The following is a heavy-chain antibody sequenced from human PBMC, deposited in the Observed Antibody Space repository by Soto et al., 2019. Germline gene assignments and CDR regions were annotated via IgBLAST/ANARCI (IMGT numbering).Heavy chain of an antibody. CDR1: GGSVSSGGDY. D-gene: IGHD6-13*01. J-gene: IGHJ4*02. CDR3: ARVSPIASAPVAS. V-gene: IGHV4-31*11. CDR2: ISDSGST. Sequence: PSETLSLTCAVCGGSVSSGGDYWSWIRQLPGKGLEWIGYISDSGSTYYTPSLKSRVTISVDTSKNQFSLKLSSVTAADTAVYYCARVSPIASAPVASWGQGTLVTVSS.